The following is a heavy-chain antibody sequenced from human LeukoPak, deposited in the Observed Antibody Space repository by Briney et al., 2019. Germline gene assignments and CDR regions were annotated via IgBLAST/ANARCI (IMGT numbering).Heavy chain of an antibody. CDR3: AREREVDFWSGYSLNWFDP. V-gene: IGHV4-59*11. D-gene: IGHD3-3*01. CDR1: VGSISSHY. Sequence: PSETLSLTCTVSVGSISSHYWSWIRQPPGKGLEWIGYIYYSGSTNYNPSLKSRVTISVDTSKNQFSLKLSSVTAADTAVYYCAREREVDFWSGYSLNWFDPWGQGTLVTVSP. CDR2: IYYSGST. J-gene: IGHJ5*02.